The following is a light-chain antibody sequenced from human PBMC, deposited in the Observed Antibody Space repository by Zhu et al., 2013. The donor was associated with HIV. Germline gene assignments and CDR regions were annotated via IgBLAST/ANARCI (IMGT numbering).Light chain of an antibody. CDR1: QDIGNY. Sequence: DIEVTQSPSSLSASVGDTVTIICRASQDIGNYLAWFQKKPGKAPKPLISAASTLQSGVPSRFSGSGSGTDFTLTISRLEPEDFAVYYCQQYNVLPLTFGGGTKVGDQT. V-gene: IGKV1-16*01. CDR3: QQYNVLPLT. J-gene: IGKJ4*01. CDR2: AAS.